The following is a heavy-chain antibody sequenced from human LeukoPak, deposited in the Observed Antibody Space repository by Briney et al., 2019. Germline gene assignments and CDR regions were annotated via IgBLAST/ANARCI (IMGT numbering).Heavy chain of an antibody. V-gene: IGHV1-46*01. Sequence: ASVKISCKASGYALTRYDMHWVRQAPGQGLEWMGIINPSGGTPTYAQKFKGRITMTRDTFTGTVYMEVNSLRSEDTAVYYCARVGVVGYFYYMDVWGKGTTVTVSS. CDR3: ARVGVVGYFYYMDV. J-gene: IGHJ6*03. D-gene: IGHD3-10*01. CDR1: GYALTRYD. CDR2: INPSGGTP.